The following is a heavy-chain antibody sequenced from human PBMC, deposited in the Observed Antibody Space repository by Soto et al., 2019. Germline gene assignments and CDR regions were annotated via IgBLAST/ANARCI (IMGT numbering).Heavy chain of an antibody. CDR2: INAGNGIT. J-gene: IGHJ3*02. CDR1: GYTFTSYA. Sequence: GASVKVSCKASGYTFTSYAMHWVRQAPGQRLEWMGWINAGNGITNFAQRFQGRVTMTTETYTSTAYMELRSLRSDDTAVYYCARWYCSSTSCYAGAFDIWGQGTMVTVSS. D-gene: IGHD2-2*01. CDR3: ARWYCSSTSCYAGAFDI. V-gene: IGHV1-3*01.